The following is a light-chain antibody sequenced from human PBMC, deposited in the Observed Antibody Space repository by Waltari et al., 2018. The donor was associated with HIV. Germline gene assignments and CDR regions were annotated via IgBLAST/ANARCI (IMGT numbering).Light chain of an antibody. CDR3: CSYAGNYTLGV. V-gene: IGLV2-11*01. J-gene: IGLJ3*02. CDR1: SSDVGGYNY. Sequence: QSALTQPRSVSGSPGQSVTISCTGTSSDVGGYNYVSWYQQHPGTAPTLMIYDVNKRPSGVPDRFSGSKSGNTASLTISGLQAEDEADYYCCSYAGNYTLGVFGGGTKLTVL. CDR2: DVN.